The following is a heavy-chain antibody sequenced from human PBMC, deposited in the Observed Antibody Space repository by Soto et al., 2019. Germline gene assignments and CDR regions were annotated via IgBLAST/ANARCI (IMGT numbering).Heavy chain of an antibody. CDR1: GLTISGKKY. V-gene: IGHV3-53*01. Sequence: ESGGGLIQPGESLRLSCAAFGLTISGKKYVAWVRQAPGKGLEWVSALYDVDGSFYADSVKGRFTTSGDSSKTTVYLQMNDLRPDDTAVYYCATWHEREHAYDVWGQGTTVTVSS. CDR3: ATWHEREHAYDV. D-gene: IGHD1-1*01. J-gene: IGHJ3*01. CDR2: LYDVDGS.